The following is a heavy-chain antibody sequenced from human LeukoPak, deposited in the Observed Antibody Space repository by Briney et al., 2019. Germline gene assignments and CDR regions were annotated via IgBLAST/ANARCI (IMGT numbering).Heavy chain of an antibody. D-gene: IGHD3-3*01. J-gene: IGHJ4*02. V-gene: IGHV4-39*01. CDR1: GGSISSSSYY. CDR2: IYYSGST. Sequence: SETLSLTCTVSGGSISSSSYYWGWIRQPPGKGLEWIGSIYYSGSTYYNPSLKSRVTISVDTSKNQFSLKLSSVTAAGTAVYYCARHDTRLYDFWSGYPENYFDYWGQGTLVTVSS. CDR3: ARHDTRLYDFWSGYPENYFDY.